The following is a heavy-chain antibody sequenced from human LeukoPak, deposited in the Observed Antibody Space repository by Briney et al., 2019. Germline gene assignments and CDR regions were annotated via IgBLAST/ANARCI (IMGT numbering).Heavy chain of an antibody. D-gene: IGHD1-1*01. CDR2: ITGSSNAI. V-gene: IGHV3-48*04. J-gene: IGHJ4*02. Sequence: PGGSLRLSCAASGFTFSTYSMNWVRQAPGKGLEWISYITGSSNAIMYADSVKGRFTISRDNAKNLLYLQMDSLRVEDTAIYYCARDPRTVRIWGQGTLVTVSS. CDR1: GFTFSTYS. CDR3: ARDPRTVRI.